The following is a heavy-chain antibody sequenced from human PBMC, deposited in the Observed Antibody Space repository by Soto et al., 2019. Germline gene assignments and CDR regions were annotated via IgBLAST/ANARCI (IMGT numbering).Heavy chain of an antibody. J-gene: IGHJ6*02. D-gene: IGHD3-22*01. CDR1: GYTFSSYG. CDR2: INAGNGNT. CDR3: ARDPYDSSGYYHHYYYGMDV. V-gene: IGHV1-3*01. Sequence: ASVKVSCKASGYTFSSYGIHWVRQAPGQRLEWTGWINAGNGNTKYSEKFQGRVTITRDTSASTAYLELSSLRSEDTAVYYCARDPYDSSGYYHHYYYGMDVWGQGTTVTVYS.